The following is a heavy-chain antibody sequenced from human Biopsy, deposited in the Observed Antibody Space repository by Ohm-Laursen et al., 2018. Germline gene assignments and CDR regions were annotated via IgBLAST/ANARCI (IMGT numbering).Heavy chain of an antibody. J-gene: IGHJ4*02. CDR3: ARGGAGGGDY. D-gene: IGHD2-15*01. V-gene: IGHV3-74*01. CDR2: INRDESGT. Sequence: SLRLSCSASGFDFSDYSMSWVRQAPGKGLVWASRINRDESGTSYADFVKGRFTISRDNAKNTLYLQMNSLRAEDTAVYYCARGGAGGGDYWGQGTLVTVSS. CDR1: GFDFSDYS.